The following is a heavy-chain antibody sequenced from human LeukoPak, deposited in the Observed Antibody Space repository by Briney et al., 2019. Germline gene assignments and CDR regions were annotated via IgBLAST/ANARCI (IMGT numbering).Heavy chain of an antibody. J-gene: IGHJ3*02. Sequence: GGSLRLSCAASGFTFSSYAMSWVRQAPGKGLEWVSAFSGSGGSTYYADSVKGRFTISRDNSKNTLYLQMNSLRVEDTAVYYCASQRSVGATYAFDIWGQGTLVTVSS. CDR2: FSGSGGST. D-gene: IGHD1-26*01. CDR3: ASQRSVGATYAFDI. CDR1: GFTFSSYA. V-gene: IGHV3-23*01.